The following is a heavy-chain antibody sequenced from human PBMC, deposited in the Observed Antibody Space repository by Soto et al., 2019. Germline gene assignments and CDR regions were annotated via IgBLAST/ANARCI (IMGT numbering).Heavy chain of an antibody. Sequence: QVQLVQSGAEVKKPGSSVKVSCKASGGTFSSYAISLVRQAHGQGLEWMGGLIPIFGTANPAQKFQCRVPITADESTSKADMELSSLRSEDTAVYYCARGGLAARPRYYGMYVWGQGTTVTVSS. CDR1: GGTFSSYA. D-gene: IGHD6-6*01. CDR3: ARGGLAARPRYYGMYV. V-gene: IGHV1-69*12. CDR2: LIPIFGTA. J-gene: IGHJ6*02.